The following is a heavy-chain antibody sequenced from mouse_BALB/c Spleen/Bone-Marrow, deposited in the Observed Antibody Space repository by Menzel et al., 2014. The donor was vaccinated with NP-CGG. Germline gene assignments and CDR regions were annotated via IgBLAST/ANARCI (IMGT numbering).Heavy chain of an antibody. V-gene: IGHV7-3*02. CDR1: GFTFTDYY. CDR2: SRNNTNGYTT. CDR3: AKDINNDNYWYFDV. J-gene: IGHJ1*01. Sequence: VQLQQSGGGLAQPGGSLRLSCATSGFTFTDYYMSWVRQPPEKALVWLGFSRNNTNGYTTAYSASVKGRFTISRDNYQSILLLKMNTLRDEDGAYYCGAKDINNDNYWYFDVWGAGTTVTASS.